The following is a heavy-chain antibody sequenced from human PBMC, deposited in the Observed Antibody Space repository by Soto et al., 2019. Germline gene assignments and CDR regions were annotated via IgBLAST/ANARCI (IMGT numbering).Heavy chain of an antibody. J-gene: IGHJ2*01. CDR2: IYWNDDK. V-gene: IGHV2-5*01. CDR3: AHTLSSAVYVSWYFDL. D-gene: IGHD3-16*01. Sequence: QITLKESGPTLVKPTQTLTLTCTFSGFALSTNGVGVGWIRQSPGKALEWVALIYWNDDKRYSPSLKSRLTITKDTSKNQVVLTMTNMDPVDTGTYYCAHTLSSAVYVSWYFDLWGRGTLVTVSS. CDR1: GFALSTNGVG.